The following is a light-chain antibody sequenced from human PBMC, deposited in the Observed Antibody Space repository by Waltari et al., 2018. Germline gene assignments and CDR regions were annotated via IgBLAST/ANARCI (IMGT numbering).Light chain of an antibody. J-gene: IGKJ4*01. Sequence: DIQMTQSHSSLSASVGDRVTITCQASQGINNFLNWYQQRPGKAPDLLIYDASNLETGVPSRFSGSGSGTDFTFTISSVQPEDIATYYCQDYDNLPPLTFGGGTKVEIK. CDR3: QDYDNLPPLT. CDR2: DAS. CDR1: QGINNF. V-gene: IGKV1-33*01.